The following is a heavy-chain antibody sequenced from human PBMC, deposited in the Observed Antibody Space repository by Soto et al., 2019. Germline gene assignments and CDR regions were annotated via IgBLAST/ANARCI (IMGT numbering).Heavy chain of an antibody. Sequence: QVQLVQSGAEVKKPGASVKVSCKASGYTFTSYGISWVRQAPGQGLEWMGWISAYNGNTNYAQKLQGRVTMTTDTXTSTASMELRSLRSDDTAVYYCAGDRGTTPRWFDYWGQGTLVTVSS. CDR1: GYTFTSYG. V-gene: IGHV1-18*01. D-gene: IGHD2-2*01. J-gene: IGHJ4*02. CDR2: ISAYNGNT. CDR3: AGDRGTTPRWFDY.